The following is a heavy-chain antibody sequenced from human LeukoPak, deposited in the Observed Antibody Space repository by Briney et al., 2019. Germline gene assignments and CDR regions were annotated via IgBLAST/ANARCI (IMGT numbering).Heavy chain of an antibody. J-gene: IGHJ6*03. CDR2: ISSSGSTI. V-gene: IGHV3-48*03. CDR3: ARDARGPSYYYYYMDV. Sequence: GGSLRLSCAASGFTFSSYEMNWVRQAPGKGLEWVSYISSSGSTIYYADSVKGRFTISRDNAKNSLYLQMNSLRAEDTAVYYRARDARGPSYYYYYMDVWGKGTTVTVSS. CDR1: GFTFSSYE.